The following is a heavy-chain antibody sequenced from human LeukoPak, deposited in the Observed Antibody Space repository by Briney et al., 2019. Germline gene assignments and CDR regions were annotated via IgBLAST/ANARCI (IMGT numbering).Heavy chain of an antibody. CDR3: ARDMVAGGPDY. J-gene: IGHJ4*02. V-gene: IGHV3-74*01. D-gene: IGHD6-19*01. CDR1: GFTFSSYW. CDR2: INSDGITT. Sequence: GGSLRLSCAASGFTFSSYWMHWVRHAPGKGLVWVSRINSDGITTSYADSVKGRFTISRDNAKNTLYLQMNSLRAEDTAVYYCARDMVAGGPDYWGQGTLVTVSS.